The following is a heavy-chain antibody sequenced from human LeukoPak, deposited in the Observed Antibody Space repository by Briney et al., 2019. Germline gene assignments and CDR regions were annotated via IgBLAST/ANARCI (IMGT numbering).Heavy chain of an antibody. Sequence: GGSLRLSCAASGFTFSNYPMIWVRRAPGKGLDSISSISGSDGRTYYTDSVKGRFTISRDNFKNMLYLQMNSLRPEDTAVYYCAKVMSTTVSYWYGMDAWGQGTTVTVSS. CDR3: AKVMSTTVSYWYGMDA. CDR1: GFTFSNYP. D-gene: IGHD5/OR15-5a*01. CDR2: ISGSDGRT. J-gene: IGHJ6*02. V-gene: IGHV3-23*01.